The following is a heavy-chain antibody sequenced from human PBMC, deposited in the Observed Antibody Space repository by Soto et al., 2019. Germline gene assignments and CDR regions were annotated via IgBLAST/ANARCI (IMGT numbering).Heavy chain of an antibody. V-gene: IGHV4-31*03. CDR1: GGSISSGGYY. J-gene: IGHJ6*02. Sequence: QVQLQESGPGLVKPSQTLSLTCTVSGGSISSGGYYWSWIRQHPGKGLEWIGYIYYSGSTYYNPSLKSRVTISVDTSKNQFSLKLSSVTAADTAVYYCARDIIAAAVRGGEDYYYGMDVWGQGTTVTVSS. D-gene: IGHD6-13*01. CDR2: IYYSGST. CDR3: ARDIIAAAVRGGEDYYYGMDV.